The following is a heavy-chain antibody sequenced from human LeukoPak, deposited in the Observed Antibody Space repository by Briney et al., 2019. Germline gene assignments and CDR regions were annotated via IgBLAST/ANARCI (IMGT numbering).Heavy chain of an antibody. J-gene: IGHJ4*02. CDR1: GFTFSSYE. CDR3: ARDRFMHGY. D-gene: IGHD2-8*01. V-gene: IGHV3-48*03. Sequence: PGGSLRLSCAASGFTFSSYEMNWVHQAPGKGLEWVSYISSSGSTIYYADSVKGRFTISRDNAKNSLYLQMNSLRAEDTAVYYCARDRFMHGYWGQGTLVTVSS. CDR2: ISSSGSTI.